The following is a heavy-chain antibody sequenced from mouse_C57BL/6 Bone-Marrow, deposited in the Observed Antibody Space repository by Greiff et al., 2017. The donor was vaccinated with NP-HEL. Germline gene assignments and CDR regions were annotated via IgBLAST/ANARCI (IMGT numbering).Heavy chain of an antibody. CDR1: GYTFTSYG. D-gene: IGHD1-1*01. CDR3: ARPCYYYGSSGFAY. J-gene: IGHJ3*01. CDR2: IYPRSGNT. V-gene: IGHV1-81*01. Sequence: QVQLQQSGAELARPGASVKLSCKASGYTFTSYGISWVKQRTGQGLEWIGEIYPRSGNTYYNEKFKGKATLTADKSSSTAYMELRSLTSEDSAVYFCARPCYYYGSSGFAYWGQGTLVTVSA.